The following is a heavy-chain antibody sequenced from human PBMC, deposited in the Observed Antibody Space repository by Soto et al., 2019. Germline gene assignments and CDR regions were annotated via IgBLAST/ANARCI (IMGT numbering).Heavy chain of an antibody. Sequence: QVQLVQSGAEVKKPGASVKVSCKASGYTFTSYGISWVRQAPGQGLEWMGWISAYNGNTNYAQKLQGRVTMTTDTSTSTADMELRSLRSDDTAVYYCARALRGPPSDWYFDLWGRGTLVTVSS. CDR2: ISAYNGNT. J-gene: IGHJ2*01. V-gene: IGHV1-18*01. CDR1: GYTFTSYG. CDR3: ARALRGPPSDWYFDL. D-gene: IGHD3-10*01.